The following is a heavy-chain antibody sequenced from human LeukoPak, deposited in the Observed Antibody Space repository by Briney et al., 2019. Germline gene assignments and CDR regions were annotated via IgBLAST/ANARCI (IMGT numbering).Heavy chain of an antibody. CDR3: AKDRALEMYFQH. Sequence: GGSLRLSCAASGFTFSSYAMSWVRQPPGTGLEWVSAISGSGGSTYYADSVKGRFTTSRDNSRNTLYLQMNSLRAEDTAVYYCAKDRALEMYFQHWGQGTLVTVSS. J-gene: IGHJ1*01. CDR1: GFTFSSYA. CDR2: ISGSGGST. D-gene: IGHD5-24*01. V-gene: IGHV3-23*01.